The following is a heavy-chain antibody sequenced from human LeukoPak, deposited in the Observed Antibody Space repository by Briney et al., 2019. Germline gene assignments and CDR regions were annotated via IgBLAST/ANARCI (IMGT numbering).Heavy chain of an antibody. Sequence: ASVKVSCKASGYTFTGYYMHWVRQAPGQGLEWMGWINPNSGGTNYAQKFQGRVTMTRDTSISTAYMELSRLRSDDTAVYYCARDATDCGGDCYWTGPFDPWGQGTLVTVSS. J-gene: IGHJ5*02. CDR2: INPNSGGT. CDR3: ARDATDCGGDCYWTGPFDP. D-gene: IGHD2-21*01. CDR1: GYTFTGYY. V-gene: IGHV1-2*02.